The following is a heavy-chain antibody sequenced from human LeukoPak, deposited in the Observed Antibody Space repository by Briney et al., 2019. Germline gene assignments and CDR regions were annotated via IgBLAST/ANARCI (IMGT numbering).Heavy chain of an antibody. V-gene: IGHV1-18*01. CDR1: GYTLTSYG. D-gene: IGHD3-22*01. Sequence: ASVKVSCKASGYTLTSYGISWVRLAPGQGLEWMGWISTSRGNTNYAQKSQGRVTMTTDTASSTAYMELRSLRSDDTAVYYCARERGRVVIDYFDYWGQGTLVTVSS. J-gene: IGHJ4*02. CDR3: ARERGRVVIDYFDY. CDR2: ISTSRGNT.